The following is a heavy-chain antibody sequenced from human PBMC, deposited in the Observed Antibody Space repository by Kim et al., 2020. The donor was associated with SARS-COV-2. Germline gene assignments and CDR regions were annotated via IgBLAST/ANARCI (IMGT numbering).Heavy chain of an antibody. CDR1: GFTFSSYW. CDR3: ARENEMATIHFDY. CDR2: INSDGSST. Sequence: GGSLRLSCAASGFTFSSYWMHWVRQAPGKGLVWVSSINSDGSSTTYADSVKGRFTISRDNAKNTLYLQMNSLRAEDTAVYYCARENEMATIHFDYWGQGTLVTVSS. J-gene: IGHJ4*02. V-gene: IGHV3-74*01.